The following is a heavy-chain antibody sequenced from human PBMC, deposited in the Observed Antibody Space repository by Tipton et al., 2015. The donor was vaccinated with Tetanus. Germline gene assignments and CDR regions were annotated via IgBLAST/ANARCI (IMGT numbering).Heavy chain of an antibody. CDR1: GGLITTGGYS. J-gene: IGHJ4*02. D-gene: IGHD5-12*01. V-gene: IGHV4-30-2*01. Sequence: LRLSCTVSGGLITTGGYSWGWIRQPPGQGLEWLGYIYQTDSTYYNPSVRSRLTLSIQRSKNQVSLKLISVTAADSAVYYCVRGRGLGAYSFGFEYWGQGARVTVPS. CDR3: VRGRGLGAYSFGFEY. CDR2: IYQTDST.